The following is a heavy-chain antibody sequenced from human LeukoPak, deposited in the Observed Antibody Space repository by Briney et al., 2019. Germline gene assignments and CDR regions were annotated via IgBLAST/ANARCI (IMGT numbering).Heavy chain of an antibody. D-gene: IGHD2/OR15-2a*01. J-gene: IGHJ4*02. CDR2: IKSDVSTT. CDR1: GFTFSSYW. V-gene: IGHV3-74*01. CDR3: ARGVPTTWF. Sequence: SLRLSCAGSGFTFSSYWMHWVRQVPGKGLVWVSSIKSDVSTTNFADSVKGRFTISRDNAGNTLFLHANSLRAEDTAVYYCARGVPTTWFWGQGTLV.